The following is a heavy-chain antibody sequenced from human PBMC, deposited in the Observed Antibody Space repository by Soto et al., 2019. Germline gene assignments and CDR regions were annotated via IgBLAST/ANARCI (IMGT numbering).Heavy chain of an antibody. Sequence: QVQLVQSGAEVKKPGASVKVSCKASGYTLTSYDINWVRQATGQGPEWMGWMNTNSGKTGYAQMFQGRVTMTRTTSISTAYMELSSLRSEDTAVYYCMLRGLQRDYWGQGTLVTVSS. CDR3: MLRGLQRDY. V-gene: IGHV1-8*01. CDR2: MNTNSGKT. D-gene: IGHD4-4*01. CDR1: GYTLTSYD. J-gene: IGHJ4*02.